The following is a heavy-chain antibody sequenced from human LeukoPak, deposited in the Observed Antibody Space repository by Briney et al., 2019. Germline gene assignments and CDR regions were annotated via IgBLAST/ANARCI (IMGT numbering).Heavy chain of an antibody. CDR2: MNPNSGNT. V-gene: IGHV1-8*03. CDR1: GYTFTSYD. CDR3: ARGATYYDFWSGYYPIDYCYYYMDV. Sequence: VASVKVSRKASGYTFTSYDINWVRQATGQGLEWMGWMNPNSGNTGYAQKFQGRVTITRNTSISTAYMELSSLRSEDTAVYYCARGATYYDFWSGYYPIDYCYYYMDVWGKGTTVTVSS. J-gene: IGHJ6*03. D-gene: IGHD3-3*01.